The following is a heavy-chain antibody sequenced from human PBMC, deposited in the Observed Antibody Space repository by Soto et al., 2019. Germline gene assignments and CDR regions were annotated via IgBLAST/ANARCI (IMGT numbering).Heavy chain of an antibody. Sequence: ASVKVSCKASGYTFTSYGISWLRQAPGQGLEWMGWISAYNGNTNYAQKLQGRVTMTTDASTSTAYMELRSLRSDDTAVYYCARSSPDSYGWLNYYYYYGMDVWGQGTTVTVSS. D-gene: IGHD5-18*01. J-gene: IGHJ6*02. V-gene: IGHV1-18*04. CDR2: ISAYNGNT. CDR1: GYTFTSYG. CDR3: ARSSPDSYGWLNYYYYYGMDV.